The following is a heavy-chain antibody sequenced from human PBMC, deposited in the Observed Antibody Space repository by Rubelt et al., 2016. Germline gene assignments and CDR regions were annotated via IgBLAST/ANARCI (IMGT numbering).Heavy chain of an antibody. Sequence: QVQLQQWGAGLLKPSETLSLTCAVYGGSFSGYYWSWIRQPPGKGLEWIGEINHSGSTNYNPSLKSRVTISVDTSKNQFSLKLSSVTAADTAVYYCARDEGDSYGSGNPRYFDLWGRGTLVTVSS. CDR3: ARDEGDSYGSGNPRYFDL. CDR1: GGSFSGYY. D-gene: IGHD3-10*01. J-gene: IGHJ2*01. V-gene: IGHV4-34*01. CDR2: INHSGST.